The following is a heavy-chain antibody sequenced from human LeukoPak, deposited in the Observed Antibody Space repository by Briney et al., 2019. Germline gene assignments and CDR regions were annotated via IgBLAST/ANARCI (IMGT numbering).Heavy chain of an antibody. J-gene: IGHJ3*02. Sequence: GGSLRLSCAASGFTFSSYAMHWVRQAPGKGLEYVSAISSNGGSTYYANSVKGRFTISRDNSKNTLYLQMGSLRAEDMAVYYCARNRWEVTAVTGGSLDIWGQGTMVTVSS. CDR3: ARNRWEVTAVTGGSLDI. D-gene: IGHD2-21*02. V-gene: IGHV3-64*01. CDR1: GFTFSSYA. CDR2: ISSNGGST.